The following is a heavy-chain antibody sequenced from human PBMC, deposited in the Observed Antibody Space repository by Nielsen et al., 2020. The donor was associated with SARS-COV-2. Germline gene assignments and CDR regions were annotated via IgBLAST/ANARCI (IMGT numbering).Heavy chain of an antibody. CDR2: FDPQDGET. CDR1: GGALTLFS. D-gene: IGHD3-3*01. V-gene: IGHV1-24*01. CDR3: AIDSPIGVVIYALAH. J-gene: IGHJ4*02. Sequence: ASVKVSCKVSGGALTLFSMHWVRQAPGKGLEWMGEFDPQDGETTYAQNFQGRVTMTEDTSIDTAYLDLNGLTSDDTAIYFCAIDSPIGVVIYALAHWGQGTPVTVSS.